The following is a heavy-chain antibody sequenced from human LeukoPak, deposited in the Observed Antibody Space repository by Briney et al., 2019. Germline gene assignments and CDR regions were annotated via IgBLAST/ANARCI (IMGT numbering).Heavy chain of an antibody. J-gene: IGHJ5*02. Sequence: PGGSLRLSCAASGFTFSSYSMNWVRQAPGKGLEWVSYISSSSSTIYYADSVKGRFTISRDNAKNSLYLQMNSLRAEDTAVYYCARDQEIWFGELLPEYNWFDPWGQGTLVTVSS. CDR1: GFTFSSYS. D-gene: IGHD3-10*01. V-gene: IGHV3-48*04. CDR2: ISSSSSTI. CDR3: ARDQEIWFGELLPEYNWFDP.